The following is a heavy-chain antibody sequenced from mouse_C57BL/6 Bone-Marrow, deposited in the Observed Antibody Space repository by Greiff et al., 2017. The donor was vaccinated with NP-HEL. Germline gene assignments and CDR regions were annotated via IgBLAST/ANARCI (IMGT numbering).Heavy chain of an antibody. V-gene: IGHV7-3*01. CDR3: ARGLRYYWYFDV. CDR2: IRNKANGYTT. J-gene: IGHJ1*03. Sequence: EVKVVESGGGLVQPGGSLSLSCAASGFTFTDYYMSWVRQPPGKALEWLGFIRNKANGYTTEYSASVKGRFTISRDNSQSILYLQMNALRAEDSATYYCARGLRYYWYFDVWGTGTTVTVSS. CDR1: GFTFTDYY. D-gene: IGHD1-1*01.